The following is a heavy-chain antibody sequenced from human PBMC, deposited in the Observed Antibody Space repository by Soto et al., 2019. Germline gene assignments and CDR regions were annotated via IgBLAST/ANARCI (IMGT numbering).Heavy chain of an antibody. Sequence: ASVKVSCKASGYTFTSYAMHWVRQAPGQRLEWMGWINAGNGNTKYSQKFQGRVTITRDTSASTAYMELSSLRSEDTAVYYCARSTAVTHYYYYYYMDVWGKGNTVTVSS. J-gene: IGHJ6*03. CDR1: GYTFTSYA. V-gene: IGHV1-3*01. CDR3: ARSTAVTHYYYYYYMDV. D-gene: IGHD4-17*01. CDR2: INAGNGNT.